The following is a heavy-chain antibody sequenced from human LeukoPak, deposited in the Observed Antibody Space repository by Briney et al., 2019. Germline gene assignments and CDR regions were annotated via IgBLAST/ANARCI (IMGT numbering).Heavy chain of an antibody. J-gene: IGHJ4*02. Sequence: GGSLRLSCAASGFTFSSYGMHWVRQAPGKGLEWVAFVRSDGDIKYYADSVKGRFTISRDNSKNTLYLQMNSLRAEDTAFCYCAKDEVFSSAWYFDYWGQGTLVTVSS. CDR3: AKDEVFSSAWYFDY. V-gene: IGHV3-30*02. CDR1: GFTFSSYG. D-gene: IGHD6-19*01. CDR2: VRSDGDIK.